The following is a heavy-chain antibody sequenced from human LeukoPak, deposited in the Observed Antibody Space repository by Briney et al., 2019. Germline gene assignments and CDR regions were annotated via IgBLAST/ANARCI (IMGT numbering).Heavy chain of an antibody. CDR2: IYSGGST. D-gene: IGHD3-10*01. Sequence: GGSLRLSCAASGFTFSSYGMHWVRQAPGKGLEWVSVIYSGGSTNYADSVKGRFTISRDNSKNTLYLQMNSLRAEDTAVYYCARDRHYGSAAFDYWGQGTLVTVSS. J-gene: IGHJ4*02. CDR3: ARDRHYGSAAFDY. V-gene: IGHV3-53*01. CDR1: GFTFSSYG.